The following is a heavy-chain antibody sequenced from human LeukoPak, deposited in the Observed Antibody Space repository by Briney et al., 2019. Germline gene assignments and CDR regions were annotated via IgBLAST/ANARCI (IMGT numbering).Heavy chain of an antibody. D-gene: IGHD6-13*01. CDR3: ARDSYSSSWYRKNDY. V-gene: IGHV1-18*01. J-gene: IGHJ4*02. Sequence: ASVKVSCKASGYTFTSYGISWVRQAPGQGLEWMGWISAYNGNTNYAQKLQGRVTMTTDTSTSTAYMELRSLRSDDTAVYYCARDSYSSSWYRKNDYWGQGTLVTVSS. CDR2: ISAYNGNT. CDR1: GYTFTSYG.